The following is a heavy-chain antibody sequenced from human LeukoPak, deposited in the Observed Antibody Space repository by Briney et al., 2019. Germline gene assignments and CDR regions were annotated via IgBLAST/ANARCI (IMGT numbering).Heavy chain of an antibody. CDR1: GGSFSGYY. CDR3: AASSTVPFDY. V-gene: IGHV4-34*01. Sequence: SETLSLTCAVYGGSFSGYYWGWIRQPPGKGLEWIGEINHSGSTNYNPSLKSRVTISVDTSKNQFSLKLSSVTAADTAVYYCAASSTVPFDYWDQGTLVTVSS. CDR2: INHSGST. D-gene: IGHD4-11*01. J-gene: IGHJ4*02.